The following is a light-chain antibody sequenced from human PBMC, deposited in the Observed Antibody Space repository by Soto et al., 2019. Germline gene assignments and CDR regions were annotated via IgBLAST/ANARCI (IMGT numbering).Light chain of an antibody. V-gene: IGKV1-17*01. J-gene: IGKJ2*01. CDR2: SAS. Sequence: DIQMTQSPSSLSASVGDRVTITCRASQGIRDALGWYQQKPGKVPKRLMYSASNLQSGVPSTFSGSGYATEFTLTISSLQPEDFATYYCLQHSDYPFTFGQGTRLEI. CDR1: QGIRDA. CDR3: LQHSDYPFT.